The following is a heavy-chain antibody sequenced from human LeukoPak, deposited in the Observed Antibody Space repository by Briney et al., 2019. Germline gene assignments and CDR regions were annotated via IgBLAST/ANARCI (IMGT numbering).Heavy chain of an antibody. CDR2: INHSGST. CDR3: AGFSDSSSPYYYYYYMDV. Sequence: SETLSLTCAVYGGSFSGYYWSWIRQPPGKGLEWIGEINHSGSTNYNPSLKSRVTISVDTSKNQFSLKLSSVTAADTAVYYCAGFSDSSSPYYYYYYMDVWGKGTTVTVSS. V-gene: IGHV4-34*01. D-gene: IGHD6-6*01. J-gene: IGHJ6*03. CDR1: GGSFSGYY.